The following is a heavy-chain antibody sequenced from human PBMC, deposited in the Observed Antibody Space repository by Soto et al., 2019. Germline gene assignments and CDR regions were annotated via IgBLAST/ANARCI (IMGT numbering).Heavy chain of an antibody. CDR2: ISYDGSNK. CDR1: GFTFSSYA. D-gene: IGHD6-13*01. CDR3: AVISASGNFYY. Sequence: VQLVESGGGVVQPGRSLRLSCAASGFTFSSYAMHWVRQAPGKGLAWVAVISYDGSNKYYADSMKGLFTICRDNSKNALYLQMNVLGAEDTAVYYWAVISASGNFYYWGHGTLVTVSS. V-gene: IGHV3-30-3*01. J-gene: IGHJ4*01.